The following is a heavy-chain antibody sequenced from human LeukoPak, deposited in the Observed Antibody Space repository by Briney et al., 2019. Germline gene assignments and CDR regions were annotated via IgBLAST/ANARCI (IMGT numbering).Heavy chain of an antibody. J-gene: IGHJ4*02. D-gene: IGHD4-17*01. Sequence: SETLSLTCTVSGGSISSSDYYWGWIRQPPGKGLEWIGSIYYSGSTYYNPSLKSRVTISVDTSKNQFSLKLSSVTAADTAVYYCASATVTGGYFDYWGQGTLVTVSS. V-gene: IGHV4-39*01. CDR2: IYYSGST. CDR3: ASATVTGGYFDY. CDR1: GGSISSSDYY.